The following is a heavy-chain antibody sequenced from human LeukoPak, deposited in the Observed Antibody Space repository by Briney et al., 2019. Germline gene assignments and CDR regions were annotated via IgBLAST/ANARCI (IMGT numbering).Heavy chain of an antibody. D-gene: IGHD6-13*01. V-gene: IGHV4-61*02. J-gene: IGHJ5*02. CDR1: GGSISSGSYY. Sequence: SQTLSLTCTVSGGSISSGSYYWGWVRQPAGTGLEWIGRIYTSGSTNYNPSLKSRVTISVDTSKNQFSLKLSSVTAADPAVYYCPRDVPSGIIAGDWFDPWGQGTLVTVSS. CDR2: IYTSGST. CDR3: PRDVPSGIIAGDWFDP.